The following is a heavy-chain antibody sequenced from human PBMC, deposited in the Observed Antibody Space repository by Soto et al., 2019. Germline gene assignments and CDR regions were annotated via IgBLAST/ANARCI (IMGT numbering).Heavy chain of an antibody. V-gene: IGHV3-64*04. CDR2: ISTNGGST. CDR3: AKNPGYYYDSTGYHFDY. D-gene: IGHD3-22*01. J-gene: IGHJ4*02. Sequence: GGSLRLSCSASGFTFSIYAMHWVRQAPGKGLEYVSSISTNGGSTDYADSVKGRFTISRDNSKNTLYLQMNSLRAEDTAVYYCAKNPGYYYDSTGYHFDYWGQGTLVTVSS. CDR1: GFTFSIYA.